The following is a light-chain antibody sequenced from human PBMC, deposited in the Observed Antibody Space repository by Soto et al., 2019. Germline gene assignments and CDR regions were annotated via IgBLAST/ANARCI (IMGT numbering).Light chain of an antibody. V-gene: IGKV3-20*01. Sequence: PGERATLSCRASQSVSSSYLAWYQQKPGQAPRLLIYGASSRATGIPDRFSGSGSGTDFTLTVSRLEPEDFAVYYCQQYGSSPYTFGQGTKLEIK. CDR1: QSVSSSY. CDR2: GAS. CDR3: QQYGSSPYT. J-gene: IGKJ2*01.